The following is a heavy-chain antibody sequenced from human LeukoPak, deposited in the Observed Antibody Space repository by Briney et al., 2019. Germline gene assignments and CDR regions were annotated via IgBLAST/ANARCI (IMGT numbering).Heavy chain of an antibody. V-gene: IGHV4-59*08. CDR3: ARRPKRGWVGELRFPWWFDP. J-gene: IGHJ5*02. CDR1: GGSLSSYN. CDR2: IYYSGTT. D-gene: IGHD3-10*01. Sequence: ETLSVTSTESGGSLSSYNWSWIRQPPGKGLGWIGHIYYSGTTNFNPSHKRRFTISVNPSKNQFPLKLSPGAAANDALYYWARRPKRGWVGELRFPWWFDPWGQGTLVTVSS.